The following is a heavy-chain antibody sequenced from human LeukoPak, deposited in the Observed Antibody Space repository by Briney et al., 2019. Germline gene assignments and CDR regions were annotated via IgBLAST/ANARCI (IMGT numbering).Heavy chain of an antibody. V-gene: IGHV4-4*07. CDR1: GGSTSDYY. D-gene: IGHD3-10*02. CDR3: ARGGTLFTYFDS. Sequence: SETLSLTCSVSGGSTSDYYWNWIRQPAGQGLEWLGRIYYTGNTAYNPSLARRLTMSLATAKNQFSLKVTSVTAADTAVYYCARGGTLFTYFDSWGQGTLVTVSS. CDR2: IYYTGNT. J-gene: IGHJ4*02.